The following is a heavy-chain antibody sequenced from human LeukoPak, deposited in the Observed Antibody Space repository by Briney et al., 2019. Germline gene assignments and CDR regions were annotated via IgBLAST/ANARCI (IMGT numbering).Heavy chain of an antibody. V-gene: IGHV3-21*01. CDR2: ISSSSSYI. J-gene: IGHJ4*02. D-gene: IGHD3-22*01. Sequence: GGSLRLSCAASGFTFSSYSMNWVRQAPGKGLEWVSSISSSSSYIYYADSVKGRFTISRDNAKNSLYLQMNSLRAEDTAVYYCARGRYYDSSGYYLLDYWGQGTLVTVSS. CDR1: GFTFSSYS. CDR3: ARGRYYDSSGYYLLDY.